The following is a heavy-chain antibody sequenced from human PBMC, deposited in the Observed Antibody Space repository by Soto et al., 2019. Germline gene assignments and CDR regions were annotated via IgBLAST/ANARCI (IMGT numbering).Heavy chain of an antibody. D-gene: IGHD2-2*02. V-gene: IGHV3-48*03. Sequence: GGSLRLSCAASGFTFSSYEMNWVRPAPGKGLEWVSYISSSGSTIYYADSVKGRFTISRDNAKNSLYLQMNSLRAEDTAVYYCARGGTLCSSTSCYTAFDIWGQGTMVTVSS. CDR2: ISSSGSTI. CDR3: ARGGTLCSSTSCYTAFDI. J-gene: IGHJ3*02. CDR1: GFTFSSYE.